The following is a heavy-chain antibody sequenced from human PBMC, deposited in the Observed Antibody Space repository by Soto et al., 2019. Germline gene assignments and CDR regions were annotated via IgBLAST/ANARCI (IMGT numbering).Heavy chain of an antibody. D-gene: IGHD3-9*01. CDR3: ARSFYDLSTATGGHWFDP. V-gene: IGHV4-31*03. Sequence: SETLSLTCTLSGGSINTAGYYWNWVRHSPGKGLEWIGYTFYSGTTYYNPSLESRLTMSLDKSKNHFSLRLSSVTAADTAYYYCARSFYDLSTATGGHWFDPWGHGTLVTVSS. CDR2: TFYSGTT. CDR1: GGSINTAGYY. J-gene: IGHJ5*02.